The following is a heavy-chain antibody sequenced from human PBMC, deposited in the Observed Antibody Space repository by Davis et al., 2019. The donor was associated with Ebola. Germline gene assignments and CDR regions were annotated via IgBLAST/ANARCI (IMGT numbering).Heavy chain of an antibody. D-gene: IGHD2-21*01. CDR1: GFTFGDYA. CDR2: IGSGGGSI. J-gene: IGHJ4*02. CDR3: AKAGHCGNYCSFDS. Sequence: GESLKISCTASGFTFGDYAMSWFRQAPGKGLEWVSSIGSGGGSIYYADSVKGRFTISRDNSKNTLYLQMNSLRAEDAAVYYCAKAGHCGNYCSFDSWGQGTLVTVSS. V-gene: IGHV3-23*01.